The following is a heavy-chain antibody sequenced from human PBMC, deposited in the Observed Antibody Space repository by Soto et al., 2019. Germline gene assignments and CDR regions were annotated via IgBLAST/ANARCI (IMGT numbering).Heavy chain of an antibody. V-gene: IGHV1-46*04. D-gene: IGHD3-10*01. J-gene: IGHJ6*02. CDR2: INPSGGST. Sequence: GASVKVSCKASGYTFTSYYMHWVRQAPGQGLEWMGIINPSGGSTTYADSVKGRFTISRDNAKNSLYLQMNSLRAEDTAVYYCARDRAVPNYGMDVWGQGTTVTVSS. CDR3: ARDRAVPNYGMDV. CDR1: GYTFTSYY.